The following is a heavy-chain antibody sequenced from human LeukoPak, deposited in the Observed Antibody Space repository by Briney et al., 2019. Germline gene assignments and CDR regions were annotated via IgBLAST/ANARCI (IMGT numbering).Heavy chain of an antibody. J-gene: IGHJ4*02. CDR3: AKDRAVAGTFHFDY. Sequence: GGSLRLSCAASGFTFSSYGMHWVRQAPGKGLEWVAVIWYDGSNKYYADSVKGRFTISRDNSKNTLYLQMNSLRAEDTAVYYCAKDRAVAGTFHFDYWGQGTLVTVSS. D-gene: IGHD6-19*01. V-gene: IGHV3-33*06. CDR1: GFTFSSYG. CDR2: IWYDGSNK.